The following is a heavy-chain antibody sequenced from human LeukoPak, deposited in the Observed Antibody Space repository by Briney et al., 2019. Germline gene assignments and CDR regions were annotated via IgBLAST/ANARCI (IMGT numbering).Heavy chain of an antibody. CDR2: IYYNGHT. CDR1: GGSISGTNYY. J-gene: IGHJ4*02. CDR3: ASYSFSGYDSSGYVYYFDY. V-gene: IGHV4-39*07. Sequence: SETLSLTCTVSGGSISGTNYYWGWIRQPPGKGLEWIGSIYYNGHTYSNPSLKSRVTISVDTSKNQFSLKLSSVTAADTAVYYCASYSFSGYDSSGYVYYFDYWGQGTLVTVSS. D-gene: IGHD3-22*01.